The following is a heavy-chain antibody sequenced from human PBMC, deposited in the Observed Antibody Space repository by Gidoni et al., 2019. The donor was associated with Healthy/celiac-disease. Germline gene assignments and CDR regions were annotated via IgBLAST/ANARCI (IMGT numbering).Heavy chain of an antibody. CDR3: SSRFREHFDY. D-gene: IGHD3-16*01. Sequence: DVQLVESGGVVVQPGGSLRLSCGTSGFTFSASGMSWVRQAPGKGLEWLSTVGEELDDTHYADSVKGRFTISRDNSKNTLSLQMSRLTAKDTAIYYCSSRFREHFDYWGQGTQVTVSS. CDR1: GFTFSASG. V-gene: IGHV3-23*04. CDR2: VGEELDDT. J-gene: IGHJ4*02.